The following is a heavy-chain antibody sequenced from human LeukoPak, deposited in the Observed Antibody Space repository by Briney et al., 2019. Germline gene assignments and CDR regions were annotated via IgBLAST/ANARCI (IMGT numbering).Heavy chain of an antibody. CDR1: GFTFSSYW. Sequence: GGSLRLSCAASGFTFSSYWMHWVRQAPGKGLVWVSRINSDGSSTSYADSVKGRFTISRDNSKNTLYLQMNSLRAEDTAVYYCAKSGVGATTLWSAFDIWGQGTMVTVSS. D-gene: IGHD1-26*01. V-gene: IGHV3-74*01. CDR2: INSDGSST. J-gene: IGHJ3*02. CDR3: AKSGVGATTLWSAFDI.